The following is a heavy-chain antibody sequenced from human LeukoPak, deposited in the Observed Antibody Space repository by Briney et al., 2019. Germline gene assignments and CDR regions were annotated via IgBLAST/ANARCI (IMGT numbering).Heavy chain of an antibody. CDR1: GGSSSGYY. D-gene: IGHD5-18*01. J-gene: IGHJ3*02. CDR3: ARARGYSYGSPDTFDI. V-gene: IGHV4-34*01. Sequence: SSETLSLTCAVYGGSSSGYYWSWIRQPPGKGLEWIGEINHSGSTNYNPSLKSRVTISVDTSKNQFSLKLSSVTAADTAVYYCARARGYSYGSPDTFDIWGQGTMVTVSS. CDR2: INHSGST.